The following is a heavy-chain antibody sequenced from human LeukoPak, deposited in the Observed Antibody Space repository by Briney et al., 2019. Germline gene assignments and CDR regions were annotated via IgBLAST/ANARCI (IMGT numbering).Heavy chain of an antibody. CDR3: ARGVAGRYYFDY. CDR1: GFTFSSYA. J-gene: IGHJ4*02. V-gene: IGHV3-23*01. D-gene: IGHD6-19*01. CDR2: ISNSGGTT. Sequence: GGSLRLSCAASGFTFSSYAMSWVRQAPGKGLEWVSVISNSGGTTYSADSVKGRFTISRDNSKNTLYLQMNSLRAEDTAVYYCARGVAGRYYFDYWGQGTLVTVSS.